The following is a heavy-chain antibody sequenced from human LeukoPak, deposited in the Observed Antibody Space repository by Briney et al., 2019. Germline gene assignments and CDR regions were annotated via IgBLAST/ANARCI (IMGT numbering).Heavy chain of an antibody. CDR3: ARGFRYYYDSRSSRGYYYYYYMDV. CDR2: INPNSGGT. J-gene: IGHJ6*03. V-gene: IGHV1-2*02. Sequence: ASVKVSCKASGYTFTSYYMHWVRQAPGQGLEWMGWINPNSGGTNYAQKFQGRVTMTRDTSISTAYMELSRLRSDDTAVYYCARGFRYYYDSRSSRGYYYYYYMDVWGKGTTVTISS. D-gene: IGHD3-22*01. CDR1: GYTFTSYY.